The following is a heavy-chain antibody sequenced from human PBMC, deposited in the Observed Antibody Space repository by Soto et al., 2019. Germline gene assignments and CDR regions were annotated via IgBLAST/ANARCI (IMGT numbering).Heavy chain of an antibody. J-gene: IGHJ5*02. Sequence: EVQLVESGGGLVQPGRSLRLSCAASGFTFDDYAMHWVRQAPGKGLEWVSGISWNSGSIGYADSVKGRFTISRDNAKNSLYLQMNSLRAEDTALYYCAKGKSLGITGTPDDPWGQGTLVTVSS. D-gene: IGHD1-20*01. CDR2: ISWNSGSI. V-gene: IGHV3-9*01. CDR1: GFTFDDYA. CDR3: AKGKSLGITGTPDDP.